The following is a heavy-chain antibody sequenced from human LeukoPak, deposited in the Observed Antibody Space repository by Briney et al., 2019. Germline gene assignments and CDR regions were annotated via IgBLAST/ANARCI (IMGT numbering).Heavy chain of an antibody. J-gene: IGHJ4*02. V-gene: IGHV4-34*01. Sequence: SETLSLTCTVSGGSISSYYWSWIRQPPGKGLEWIGEINHSGSTNYNPSLKSRVTISVDTSKNQFSLKLSSVTAADTAVYYCARRGGSYNFGYYFDYWGQGTLVTVSS. CDR1: GGSISSYY. D-gene: IGHD1-26*01. CDR2: INHSGST. CDR3: ARRGGSYNFGYYFDY.